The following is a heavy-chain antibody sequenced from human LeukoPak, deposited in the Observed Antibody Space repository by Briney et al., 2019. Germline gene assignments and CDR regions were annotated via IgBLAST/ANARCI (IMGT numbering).Heavy chain of an antibody. D-gene: IGHD2-8*02. J-gene: IGHJ4*02. CDR3: TVLFYDY. CDR1: GFTFSNAW. Sequence: GGSLRLSCAASGFTFSNAWMTWVRQAPGKGLEWAGRIKSETDGGTADYAAPVKGRFTISRDDSKNTLYLQMNSLKTEESAIYYCTVLFYDYWGQGTLVTVSS. V-gene: IGHV3-15*01. CDR2: IKSETDGGTA.